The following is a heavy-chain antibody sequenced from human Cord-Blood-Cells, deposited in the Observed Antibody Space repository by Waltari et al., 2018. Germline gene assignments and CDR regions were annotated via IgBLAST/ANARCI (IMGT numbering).Heavy chain of an antibody. J-gene: IGHJ5*02. CDR1: GFTFSNAW. CDR3: TTAGRQQLVLLGWFDP. Sequence: EVQLVESGGGLVKPGGSLRLSCAASGFTFSNAWMSWVRQAPGKGLEWVGRIKSKTDGGTTDYAAPVKGRFTISRDDSKNTLHLQMNSLKTEDTAVYYCTTAGRQQLVLLGWFDPWGQGTLVTVSS. CDR2: IKSKTDGGTT. V-gene: IGHV3-15*01. D-gene: IGHD6-13*01.